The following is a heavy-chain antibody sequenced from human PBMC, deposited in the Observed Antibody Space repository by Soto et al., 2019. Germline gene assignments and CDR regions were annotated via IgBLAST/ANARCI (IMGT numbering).Heavy chain of an antibody. J-gene: IGHJ6*02. CDR2: TYYRSKWYN. V-gene: IGHV6-1*01. CDR1: GDSVSSNSAA. Sequence: SQTLSLTCAISGDSVSSNSAAWNWIRQSPSRGLEWLGRTYYRSKWYNDYAVSVKSRITINPDTSKNQFSLQLNSVTPEDTAVYYCARDPKIRQWTTTYYYYYSMDVWGQGTTVTVSS. D-gene: IGHD1-1*01. CDR3: ARDPKIRQWTTTYYYYYSMDV.